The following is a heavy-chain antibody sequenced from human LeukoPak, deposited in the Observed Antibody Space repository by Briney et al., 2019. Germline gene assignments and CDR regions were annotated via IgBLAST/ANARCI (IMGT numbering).Heavy chain of an antibody. Sequence: GGSLRLSCGVAGFTFSSYAMYWVRQAPGKGLEGVALISHDGSNKNYGDSVKGRFTISRDNSKNTLYLQMNSLRGEDTAVYYCARVQVKYGSGWSLIVYWGQGTLVTVSP. D-gene: IGHD6-19*01. CDR3: ARVQVKYGSGWSLIVY. CDR1: GFTFSSYA. V-gene: IGHV3-30*01. J-gene: IGHJ4*02. CDR2: ISHDGSNK.